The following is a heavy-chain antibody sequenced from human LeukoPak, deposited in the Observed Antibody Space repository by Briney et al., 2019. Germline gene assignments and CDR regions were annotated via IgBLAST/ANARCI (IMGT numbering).Heavy chain of an antibody. Sequence: PSETLSLTCTVSGGSISSSSYYWGWIRQPPGKGLEWIGSIYYSGSTYYDPSLKSRVTISVDKSKNQFSLKLSSVTAADTAVYYCARDPPYGSGSYFSYDSSGYYHWGQGTLVTVSS. V-gene: IGHV4-39*07. CDR3: ARDPPYGSGSYFSYDSSGYYH. CDR2: IYYSGST. J-gene: IGHJ5*02. D-gene: IGHD3-22*01. CDR1: GGSISSSSYY.